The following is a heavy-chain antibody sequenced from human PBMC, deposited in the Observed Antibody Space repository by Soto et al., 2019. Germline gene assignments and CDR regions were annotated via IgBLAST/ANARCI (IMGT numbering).Heavy chain of an antibody. CDR1: GYTFTSYH. V-gene: IGHV1-46*01. Sequence: RASVKVSCKASGYTFTSYHIDWVRQAPGQGLEWMGKISPSGDRTWYAQKYRGRVTMTRDTSTSTDYMELSSLRFEDTAVYYCARDGGNYGDDDHWGQGTLVTVSS. CDR3: ARDGGNYGDDDH. CDR2: ISPSGDRT. D-gene: IGHD4-17*01. J-gene: IGHJ4*02.